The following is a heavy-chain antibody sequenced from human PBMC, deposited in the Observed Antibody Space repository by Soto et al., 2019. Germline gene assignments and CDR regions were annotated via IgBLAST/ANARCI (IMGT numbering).Heavy chain of an antibody. CDR3: AREGRRAAAGTGRGGPYDY. J-gene: IGHJ4*02. CDR2: IYSGGST. Sequence: GGSLRLSCAASGFTVSSNYMSWVRQAPGKGLEWVSVIYSGGSTYYADSVKGRFTISRDNSKNTLYLQMNSLRAEDTAVYYCAREGRRAAAGTGRGGPYDYWGQGTLVTVSS. CDR1: GFTVSSNY. D-gene: IGHD6-13*01. V-gene: IGHV3-66*01.